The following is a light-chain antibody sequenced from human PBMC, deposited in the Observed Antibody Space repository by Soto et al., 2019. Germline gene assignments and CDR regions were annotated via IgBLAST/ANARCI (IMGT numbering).Light chain of an antibody. CDR2: GAS. V-gene: IGKV3-20*01. J-gene: IGKJ1*01. Sequence: VVSQSPGALSLSPGERATLSFRASQSVSSSYLAWYQQKPGQAPRLLIYGASSRATGIPDRFSGSGSGTDFTLTISRLEPEDFAVYYCQQFGSAPTWTFGQGTKVDI. CDR1: QSVSSSY. CDR3: QQFGSAPTWT.